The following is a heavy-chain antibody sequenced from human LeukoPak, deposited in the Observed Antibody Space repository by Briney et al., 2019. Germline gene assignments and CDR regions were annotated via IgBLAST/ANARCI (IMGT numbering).Heavy chain of an antibody. Sequence: ASVKVSCKASAYTFTGYYMHWVRQAPGQGLEWMGWIYPNRGGTNYAQKFQGRVTMTRDTSISTAYMELSRLRSDDTAVYYCARSEQFPYYMDVWGKGTTVTVSS. CDR2: IYPNRGGT. J-gene: IGHJ6*03. CDR3: ARSEQFPYYMDV. CDR1: AYTFTGYY. V-gene: IGHV1-2*02. D-gene: IGHD6-19*01.